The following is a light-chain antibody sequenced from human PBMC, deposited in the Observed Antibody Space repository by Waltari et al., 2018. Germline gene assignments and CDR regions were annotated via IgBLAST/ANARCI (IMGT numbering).Light chain of an antibody. J-gene: IGKJ1*01. CDR2: RAS. CDR3: QEYENRPPWQ. Sequence: IVMTQSPVTLSVSPGQRATLSCRASQNINDNLAWYQQKPGQAPRLLISRASTRATGIPARFSGSGSGTEFSLTISSLQSEDFALYYCQEYENRPPWQFGQGTKVEI. CDR1: QNINDN. V-gene: IGKV3-15*01.